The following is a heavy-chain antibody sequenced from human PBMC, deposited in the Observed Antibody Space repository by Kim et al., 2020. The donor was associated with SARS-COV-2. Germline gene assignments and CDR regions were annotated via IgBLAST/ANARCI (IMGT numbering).Heavy chain of an antibody. J-gene: IGHJ4*02. V-gene: IGHV4-34*01. Sequence: SETLSLTCAVYGGSFSGYYWSWIRQPPGKGLEWIGEINHSGSTNYNPSLKSRVTISVDTSKNQFSLKLSSVTAADTAVYYCARDGIAARRPLDYWGQGTLVTVSS. CDR2: INHSGST. D-gene: IGHD6-6*01. CDR3: ARDGIAARRPLDY. CDR1: GGSFSGYY.